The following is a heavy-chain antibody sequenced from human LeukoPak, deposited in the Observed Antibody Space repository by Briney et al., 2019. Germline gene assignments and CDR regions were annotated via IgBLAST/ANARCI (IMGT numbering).Heavy chain of an antibody. Sequence: GGSLRLSCAASGFTFSSYSMNWVRQAPGKGLEWVSSISSSSSYIYYADSVKSRFTISRDNAKNSLYLQMNSLRAEDTAVYYCARSSGWYHRGPDYYYYYMDVWGKGTTVTVS. CDR3: ARSSGWYHRGPDYYYYYMDV. V-gene: IGHV3-21*01. CDR1: GFTFSSYS. CDR2: ISSSSSYI. D-gene: IGHD6-19*01. J-gene: IGHJ6*03.